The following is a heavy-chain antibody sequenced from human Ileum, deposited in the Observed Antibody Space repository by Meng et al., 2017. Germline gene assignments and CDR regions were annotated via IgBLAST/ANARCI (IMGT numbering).Heavy chain of an antibody. D-gene: IGHD3-22*01. J-gene: IGHJ4*02. CDR1: GFTFNFYE. V-gene: IGHV3-48*03. CDR3: ARDDFHDSSGLGC. Sequence: GGSLRLSCAASGFTFNFYEMNWVRQAPGKGLEWVSYISASGATIHYADSVKGRFTISRDNANNSLYLQINGLRAEDTAIYYCARDDFHDSSGLGCWGQGTKVTVSS. CDR2: ISASGATI.